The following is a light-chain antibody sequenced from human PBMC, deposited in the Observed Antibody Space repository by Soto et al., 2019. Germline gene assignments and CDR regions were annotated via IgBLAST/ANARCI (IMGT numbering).Light chain of an antibody. CDR2: DAS. Sequence: IHLIQLSWTLCRPHWPRVTVTYRASQTISSWLAWYQQKPGKAPKLLIYDASNLQRGVPSRFSGSGSGTEFTLTISSLQPDEFATYYCQQYNTYPWTFGQGTKVDIK. CDR3: QQYNTYPWT. J-gene: IGKJ1*01. V-gene: IGKV1-5*01. CDR1: QTISSW.